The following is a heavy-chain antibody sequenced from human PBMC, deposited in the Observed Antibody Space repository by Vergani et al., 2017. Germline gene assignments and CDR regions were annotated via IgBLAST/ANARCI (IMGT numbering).Heavy chain of an antibody. CDR1: GYTFTSYA. CDR3: ARGQAVAGSSWFDP. D-gene: IGHD6-19*01. J-gene: IGHJ5*02. Sequence: QVQLVQSGAEVKKPGASVQVSCKASGYTFTSYAMHWVRQAPGQRLEWMGWINAGNGNTKYSQKFQGRVTITRDTSASTAYMELSSLRSEDTAVYYCARGQAVAGSSWFDPWGQGTLVTVSS. V-gene: IGHV1-3*01. CDR2: INAGNGNT.